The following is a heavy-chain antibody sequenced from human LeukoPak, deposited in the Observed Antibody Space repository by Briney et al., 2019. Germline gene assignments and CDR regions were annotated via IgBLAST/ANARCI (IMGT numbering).Heavy chain of an antibody. CDR1: GFTVSSNY. Sequence: GGSLRLSCAASGFTVSSNYMSWVRQAPGKGLEWVSVIYSGGTTYYADSVKGRFTISRDISESTLYLQMNSLRAEDTAVYYCAKPPDNCSGGSCYSGQDYWGQGTLVTVSS. D-gene: IGHD2-15*01. V-gene: IGHV3-53*01. J-gene: IGHJ4*02. CDR3: AKPPDNCSGGSCYSGQDY. CDR2: IYSGGTT.